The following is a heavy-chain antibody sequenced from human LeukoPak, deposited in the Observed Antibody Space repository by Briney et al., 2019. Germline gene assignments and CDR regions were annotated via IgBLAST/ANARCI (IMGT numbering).Heavy chain of an antibody. CDR2: IYYSGST. V-gene: IGHV4-39*07. CDR3: ARDRYYDILTGYPPYYMDV. CDR1: GGSISSSSYY. D-gene: IGHD3-9*01. Sequence: SETLSLTCTVSGGSISSSSYYWGWIRQPPGKGLEWIGSIYYSGSTYYNPSLKSRVTISVDTSKNQFSLKLSSVTAADTAVYYCARDRYYDILTGYPPYYMDVWGKGTTVTVSS. J-gene: IGHJ6*03.